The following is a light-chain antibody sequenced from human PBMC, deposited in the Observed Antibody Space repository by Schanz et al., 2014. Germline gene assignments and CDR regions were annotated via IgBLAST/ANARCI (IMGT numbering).Light chain of an antibody. CDR1: KLGDKY. CDR3: QAWDSSTAVV. J-gene: IGLJ2*01. Sequence: SSSLPPPPSVSVSPGQTASITCSGAKLGDKYACWYQQKPGQSPVLVIYQDSKRPSGIPERFSGSNSGNTATLTISGTQAMDEADYYCQAWDSSTAVVFGGGTKLTVL. CDR2: QDS. V-gene: IGLV3-1*01.